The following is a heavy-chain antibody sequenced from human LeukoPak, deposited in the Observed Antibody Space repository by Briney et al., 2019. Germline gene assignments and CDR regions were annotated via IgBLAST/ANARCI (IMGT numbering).Heavy chain of an antibody. D-gene: IGHD3-16*01. CDR1: GGSISSYY. J-gene: IGHJ6*02. CDR2: IYYSGST. CDR3: ARADPLRYYGMDV. V-gene: IGHV4-59*01. Sequence: SVTLSLTCTVSGGSISSYYWSWIRQPPGKGLEWIGYIYYSGSTNYNPSLKSRVTISVDTSKNQFSLKLSSVTAADTAVYYCARADPLRYYGMDVWGQGTTVTVSS.